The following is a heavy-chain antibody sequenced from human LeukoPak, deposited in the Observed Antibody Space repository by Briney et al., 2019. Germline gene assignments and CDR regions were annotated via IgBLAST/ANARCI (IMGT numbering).Heavy chain of an antibody. CDR3: SKERGLTVPATDH. V-gene: IGHV3-7*03. CDR2: IKLDGSEK. CDR1: GFMFSSYW. D-gene: IGHD6-19*01. J-gene: IGHJ4*02. Sequence: GGSLRLSCAASGFMFSSYWMSWVRQAPGKGLEWVASIKLDGSEKYSVDSVKGRFTVSRDSAKNSLFLQMNSLRVEDKAVDFCSKERGLTVPATDHWGQGTLVTVSS.